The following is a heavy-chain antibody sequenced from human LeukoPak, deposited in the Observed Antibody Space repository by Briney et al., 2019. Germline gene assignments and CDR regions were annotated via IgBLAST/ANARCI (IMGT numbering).Heavy chain of an antibody. CDR3: ARDSSGYVDAFDI. CDR2: ISSDGNNK. V-gene: IGHV3-30-3*01. CDR1: GSTFSSYV. Sequence: PGRSLRLSCAASGSTFSSYVMHWVRQAPGKGLEWVAVISSDGNNKYNADSVKGRFTISRDNSKNMLYLQLNSLRAEDTAVYYCARDSSGYVDAFDIWGQGTMVTVSS. D-gene: IGHD3-22*01. J-gene: IGHJ3*02.